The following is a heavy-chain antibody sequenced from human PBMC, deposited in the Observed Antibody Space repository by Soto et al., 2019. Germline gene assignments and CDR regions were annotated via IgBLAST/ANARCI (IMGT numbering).Heavy chain of an antibody. CDR2: VNPSGGHT. CDR1: GDTFTDYY. J-gene: IGHJ4*02. V-gene: IGHV1-46*01. CDR3: XXXXXXXXXXXXXXX. Sequence: QVQLVQSGAEVKKPGASVKVSCKASGDTFTDYYIHWVRQAPGQGLEWMGTVNPSGGHTTYAQHFLGRMTMTRDTSTSTLYMELTXXXXXXXXXXXXXXXXXXXXXXXXXXXXGQGTLVTVSS.